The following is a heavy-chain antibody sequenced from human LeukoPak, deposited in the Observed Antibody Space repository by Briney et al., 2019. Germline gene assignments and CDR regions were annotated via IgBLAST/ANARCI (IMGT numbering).Heavy chain of an antibody. CDR1: GFTFSSYE. Sequence: GGSLRLSCAASGFTFSSYEMNWVRQAPGKGLEWVSYISSSGSTIYYADSVKGRFTISRDNAKNSLYLQMNSLRAEDTAVYYCARDGGGYPFDYWGQGTLVTVSS. CDR3: ARDGGGYPFDY. CDR2: ISSSGSTI. J-gene: IGHJ4*02. D-gene: IGHD5-12*01. V-gene: IGHV3-48*03.